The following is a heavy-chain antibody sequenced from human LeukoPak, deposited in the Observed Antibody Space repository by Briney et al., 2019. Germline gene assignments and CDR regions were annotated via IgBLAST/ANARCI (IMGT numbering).Heavy chain of an antibody. CDR3: ARGGPGRDGYNLDY. CDR2: ITPVLHTT. V-gene: IGHV1-69*05. D-gene: IGHD5-24*01. Sequence: SVKVSCKVSGGTFDTHAISWVRHAPGQGLQWMGGITPVLHTTRFAQKFQGRVTFTTDESTRTAYMELTSLTSDDSAVYFCARGGPGRDGYNLDYWGQGTLVTVSS. J-gene: IGHJ4*02. CDR1: GGTFDTHA.